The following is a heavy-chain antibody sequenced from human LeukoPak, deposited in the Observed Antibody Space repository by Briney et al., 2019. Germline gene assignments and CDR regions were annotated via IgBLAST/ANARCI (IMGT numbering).Heavy chain of an antibody. J-gene: IGHJ4*02. CDR2: ITGTGHIT. V-gene: IGHV3-23*01. Sequence: TGGYLRLSCAPSAFTFSSSAMSWDRHAPGKGLEWVSAITGTGHITYYADSGRGTFTIARDNTKDSLYLQMNSLRAEDTALYYCARDRLVAMLFFDSWGQGNLVTVSS. D-gene: IGHD3-10*02. CDR1: AFTFSSSA. CDR3: ARDRLVAMLFFDS.